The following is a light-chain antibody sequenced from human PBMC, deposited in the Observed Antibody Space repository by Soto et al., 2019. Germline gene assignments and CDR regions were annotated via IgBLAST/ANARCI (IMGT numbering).Light chain of an antibody. CDR1: QSVRSSY. J-gene: IGKJ1*01. CDR3: QQHGDMWT. V-gene: IGKV3-20*01. CDR2: GAS. Sequence: EIVLTQSPGTLSLSPGERATLNCRASQSVRSSYLAWYQQQPGQAPRLLIHGASRRATGIPDRFSGSGSGTDFTLTINRLEPEDFAVYFCQQHGDMWTFGQGTKVDIK.